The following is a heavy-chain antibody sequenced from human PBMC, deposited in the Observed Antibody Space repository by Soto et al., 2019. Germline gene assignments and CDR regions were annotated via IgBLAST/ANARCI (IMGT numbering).Heavy chain of an antibody. CDR2: ISSSSSYI. Sequence: PGGSLRLSCAASGFTFSSYSMNWVRQAPGKGLEWVSSISSSSSYIYYADSVKGRFTISRDNAKNSLHLQMNSLRAEDTAVYYCARDRDCSGGSCYFSPNYWGQGTLVTVSS. D-gene: IGHD2-15*01. J-gene: IGHJ4*02. CDR3: ARDRDCSGGSCYFSPNY. CDR1: GFTFSSYS. V-gene: IGHV3-21*01.